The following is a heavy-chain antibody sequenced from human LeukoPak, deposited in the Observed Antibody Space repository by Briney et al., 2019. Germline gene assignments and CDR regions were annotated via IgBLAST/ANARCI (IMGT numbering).Heavy chain of an antibody. CDR3: ARSSRYSSSWYYYYYYMDV. V-gene: IGHV4-34*01. CDR2: INHSGST. D-gene: IGHD6-13*01. J-gene: IGHJ6*03. Sequence: SETLSLTCTVSGGSISSYYWSWIRQPPGKGLEWIGEINHSGSTNYNPSLKSRVTISVDTSKNQFSLKLSSVTAADTAVYYCARSSRYSSSWYYYYYYMDVWGKGTTVTISS. CDR1: GGSISSYY.